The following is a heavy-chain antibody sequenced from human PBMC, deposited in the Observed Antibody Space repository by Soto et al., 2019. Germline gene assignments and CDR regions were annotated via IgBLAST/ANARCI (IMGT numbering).Heavy chain of an antibody. V-gene: IGHV3-53*02. CDR2: IYSAGST. J-gene: IGHJ3*02. CDR1: GFTVSSNY. Sequence: EVQLVETGGGLVQPGGSLRLSCAASGFTVSSNYMNWVRQAPGEGLEWVSVIYSAGSTYYAASVKGRFTISRENSKNTVYLQMNSLRAEDTAIYYCARPVHPAEDAFDIWGQGTMVTVSS. CDR3: ARPVHPAEDAFDI.